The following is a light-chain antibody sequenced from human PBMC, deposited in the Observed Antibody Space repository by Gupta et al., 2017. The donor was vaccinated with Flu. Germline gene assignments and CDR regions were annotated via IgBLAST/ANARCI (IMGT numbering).Light chain of an antibody. CDR1: NIRSKS. Sequence: VSVAPRQRARLTCGGDNIRSKSVHWYQQKPGQAPLLVMYDDSDRPSGIPERFSGSNPGKTATLSISRVEAGDEADYYCLVWDSGSDHLVFGGGTKLTVL. CDR3: LVWDSGSDHLV. J-gene: IGLJ2*01. V-gene: IGLV3-21*02. CDR2: DDS.